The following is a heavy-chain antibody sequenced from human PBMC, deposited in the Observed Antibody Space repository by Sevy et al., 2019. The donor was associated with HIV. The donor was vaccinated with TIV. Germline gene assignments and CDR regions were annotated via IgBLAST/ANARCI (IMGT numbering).Heavy chain of an antibody. CDR1: KFTFSSYA. D-gene: IGHD1-26*01. CDR2: ISYDGSNE. Sequence: GGSLRLSWAASKFTFSSYAMHWVRQAPGKGLEWVAVISYDGSNEYYAASVKGRFTISRDNSKNTVYLQMNSLRAEDTAVYYCAREGVGPYFDYWGQGTLVTVSS. CDR3: AREGVGPYFDY. J-gene: IGHJ4*02. V-gene: IGHV3-30-3*01.